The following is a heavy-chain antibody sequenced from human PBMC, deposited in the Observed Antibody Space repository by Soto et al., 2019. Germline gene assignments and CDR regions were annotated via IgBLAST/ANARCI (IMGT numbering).Heavy chain of an antibody. Sequence: SETLSLTCAVYGGSFSGYYWSWIRQPPGKGLEWIGEINHSGSTNYNPSLKSRVTISVDTSKNQFSLKLSSVTAADTAVYYCARGGYYQLRRNNWFDPWGQGTLVTVSS. D-gene: IGHD2-2*01. CDR1: GGSFSGYY. V-gene: IGHV4-34*01. J-gene: IGHJ5*02. CDR3: ARGGYYQLRRNNWFDP. CDR2: INHSGST.